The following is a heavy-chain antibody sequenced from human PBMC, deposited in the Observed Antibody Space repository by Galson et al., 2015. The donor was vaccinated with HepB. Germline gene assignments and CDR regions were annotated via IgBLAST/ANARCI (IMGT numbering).Heavy chain of an antibody. J-gene: IGHJ6*01. V-gene: IGHV1-69*13. CDR2: VIPISGTV. CDR3: ARREALEYYYKGMDV. D-gene: IGHD1-1*01. CDR1: GGSFSSYA. Sequence: SVKVSCKASGGSFSSYAFSWVRQAPGEGLEWMGGVIPISGTVNYAQRFQGRVTITADESTRTVYMELTSLRTEDTAVYYCARREALEYYYKGMDVWGQGTTVIVSS.